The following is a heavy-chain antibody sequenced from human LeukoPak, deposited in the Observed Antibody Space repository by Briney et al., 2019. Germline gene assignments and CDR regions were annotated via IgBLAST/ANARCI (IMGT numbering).Heavy chain of an antibody. Sequence: SETLSLTCTVSGGSISSYYWSWIRQPPGKGLEWIGYISYSGGTNYNPSLKSRVTISIDTSKNQFSLKLRSVTAADTAIYYCARQGYDILTGYIDAFGIWGQGTMVTVSS. V-gene: IGHV4-59*08. J-gene: IGHJ3*02. CDR3: ARQGYDILTGYIDAFGI. CDR2: ISYSGGT. CDR1: GGSISSYY. D-gene: IGHD3-9*01.